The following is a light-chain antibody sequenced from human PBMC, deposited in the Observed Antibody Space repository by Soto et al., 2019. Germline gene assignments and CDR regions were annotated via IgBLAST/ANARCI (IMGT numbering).Light chain of an antibody. CDR1: QEISGW. V-gene: IGKV1D-16*01. J-gene: IGKJ5*01. Sequence: DIQMTQSPSSLSASVGDRVTITCRASQEISGWLAWYQQKADKAPKSLIYAASSLQSGVPSRFSGSGSGSDFTLTISSAQPLFFATYYVHHYKSYPITFGQGTRLEIK. CDR2: AAS. CDR3: HHYKSYPIT.